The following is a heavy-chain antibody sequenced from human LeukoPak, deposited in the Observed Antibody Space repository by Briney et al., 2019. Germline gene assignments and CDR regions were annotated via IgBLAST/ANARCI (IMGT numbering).Heavy chain of an antibody. CDR1: GFTFRTYN. Sequence: GGSLRLSCAASGFTFRTYNIHWVRQAPGKGLEWVAVISYDESNEYYRDSVKGRFTISRDNSKSTLYLQMNSLRAEDTAVYYCAIEYYSGWYDYWGQGTLVTVSS. CDR3: AIEYYSGWYDY. V-gene: IGHV3-30-3*01. CDR2: ISYDESNE. J-gene: IGHJ4*02. D-gene: IGHD6-19*01.